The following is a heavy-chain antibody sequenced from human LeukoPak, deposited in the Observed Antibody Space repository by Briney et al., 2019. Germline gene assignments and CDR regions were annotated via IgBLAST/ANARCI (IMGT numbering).Heavy chain of an antibody. Sequence: GESLKISCKGSGYSFTSYWIGWVRQMPGKGLEWMGSIFPGDSDTRYSPSFQGQVTISADKSISTAFLQWSSLKASDTVMYYGAGGEEWLRGSTYYFVYWGQGTLVTVSS. J-gene: IGHJ4*02. CDR2: IFPGDSDT. CDR1: GYSFTSYW. CDR3: AGGEEWLRGSTYYFVY. V-gene: IGHV5-51*01. D-gene: IGHD5-12*01.